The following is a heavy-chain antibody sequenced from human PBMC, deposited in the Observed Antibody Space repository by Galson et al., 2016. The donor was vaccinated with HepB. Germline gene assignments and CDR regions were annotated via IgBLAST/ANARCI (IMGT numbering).Heavy chain of an antibody. D-gene: IGHD6-19*01. J-gene: IGHJ4*02. CDR3: MKGAGTIDY. Sequence: LRLSCAASGFIFNSYSMNWVRQAPGKGLEWISYISSSSNSMYYADSVKGRFTISRDNAKNSLYLQMNSLRDEDTAVYYRMKGAGTIDYWGQGTLVTVSS. V-gene: IGHV3-48*02. CDR2: ISSSSNSM. CDR1: GFIFNSYS.